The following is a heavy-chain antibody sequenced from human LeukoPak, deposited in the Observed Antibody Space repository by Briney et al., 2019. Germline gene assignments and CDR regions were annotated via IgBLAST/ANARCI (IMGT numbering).Heavy chain of an antibody. J-gene: IGHJ4*02. CDR2: ISYDGSNK. CDR1: GFTFSSYG. V-gene: IGHV3-30*18. CDR3: AKDGQGYYDILTGYLDY. Sequence: PGGSLRLSCAASGFTFSSYGMHWVRQAPGKGLEWVAVISYDGSNKYYADSVKGRFTISRDNSKNTLYLQMNSLRAEDTAVYYCAKDGQGYYDILTGYLDYWGQGTLVTVSS. D-gene: IGHD3-9*01.